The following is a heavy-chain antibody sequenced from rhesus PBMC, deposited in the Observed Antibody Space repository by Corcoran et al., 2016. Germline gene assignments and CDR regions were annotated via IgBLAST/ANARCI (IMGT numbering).Heavy chain of an antibody. J-gene: IGHJ4*01. CDR2: IYGSVGNT. CDR3: ARISGSYYYFDY. V-gene: IGHV4S2*01. D-gene: IGHD3-16*01. CDR1: GASISSSY. Sequence: QVQLQESGPGLVKPSETLPLTCAVSGASISSSYWRWLRQAPGKGLEWIGRIYGSVGNTDYNPSLKSRVTISIDTSKNQFSLKLSSVTAADTAVYYCARISGSYYYFDYCGQGVLVTVSS.